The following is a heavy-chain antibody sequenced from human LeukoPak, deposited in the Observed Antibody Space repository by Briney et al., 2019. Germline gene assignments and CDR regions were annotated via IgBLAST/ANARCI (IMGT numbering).Heavy chain of an antibody. D-gene: IGHD3-9*01. CDR1: GGSFSGYY. Sequence: PSETLSLTCAVYGGSFSGYYWSWVRQPPGKGLEWIGEINHSGSTNYNPSLKSRVTISVDTSKNQFSLKLSSVTAADTAVYYCARVGDYDILTGYYSYYYGMDVWGQGTTVTVSS. V-gene: IGHV4-34*01. CDR2: INHSGST. CDR3: ARVGDYDILTGYYSYYYGMDV. J-gene: IGHJ6*02.